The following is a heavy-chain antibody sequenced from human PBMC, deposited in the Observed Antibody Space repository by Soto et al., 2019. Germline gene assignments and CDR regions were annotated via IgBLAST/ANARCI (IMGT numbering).Heavy chain of an antibody. CDR3: AAGIAAAGPDVFDI. CDR2: INAGNGNT. V-gene: IGHV1-3*01. J-gene: IGHJ3*02. CDR1: GYTFTSYA. Sequence: EASVKVSCKASGYTFTSYAMHWVRQAPGQRLEWMGWINAGNGNTKYSQKFQGRVTITRDTSASTAYMELSSLRSEDTAVYYCAAGIAAAGPDVFDIWGQGTMVTVSS. D-gene: IGHD6-13*01.